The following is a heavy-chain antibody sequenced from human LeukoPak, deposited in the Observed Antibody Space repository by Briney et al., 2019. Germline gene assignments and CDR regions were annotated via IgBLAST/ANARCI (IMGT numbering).Heavy chain of an antibody. CDR3: AKGYRAFDY. J-gene: IGHJ4*02. D-gene: IGHD5-18*01. CDR2: ISSTSSYI. V-gene: IGHV3-21*01. Sequence: GGSLRLSCAASGFTFSSYNMNWVRQAPGKGLEWVSSISSTSSYINYADSVKGRFTISRDKAKNSLYLQMNSLRAEDTAVYYCAKGYRAFDYWGQGTLVTVSS. CDR1: GFTFSSYN.